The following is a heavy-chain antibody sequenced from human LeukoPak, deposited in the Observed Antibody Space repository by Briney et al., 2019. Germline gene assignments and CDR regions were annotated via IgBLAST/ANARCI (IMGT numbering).Heavy chain of an antibody. CDR3: ARAPGYGAAYYFDY. CDR2: IGRNGGST. Sequence: GGSLRLSCAASGFTFSSYAMHWVRQAPGKGLEYVSAIGRNGGSTFYANSVKGRFTISRDNSKNTLYLQMGSLRAEDMAVYYCARAPGYGAAYYFDYWGQGTLVTVSS. J-gene: IGHJ4*02. CDR1: GFTFSSYA. V-gene: IGHV3-64*01. D-gene: IGHD1-1*01.